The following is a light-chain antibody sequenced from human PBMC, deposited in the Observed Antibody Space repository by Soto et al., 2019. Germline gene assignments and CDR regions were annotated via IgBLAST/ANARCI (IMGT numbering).Light chain of an antibody. CDR3: QQYNSPVT. CDR1: QSISSW. J-gene: IGKJ1*01. Sequence: DIQMTQSPSTLSASVGDRVTITCRASQSISSWLAWYQQKPGKAPKLLIYDASSLESGVPSRFSGSGSGTEFTLTLSSLQPDYFATYYCQQYNSPVTFGQGTKVEIK. V-gene: IGKV1-5*01. CDR2: DAS.